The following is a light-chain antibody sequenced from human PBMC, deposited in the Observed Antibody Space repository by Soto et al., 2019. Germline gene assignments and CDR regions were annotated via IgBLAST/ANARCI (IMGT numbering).Light chain of an antibody. V-gene: IGKV1-5*03. CDR3: QQYSSYPYT. CDR1: QSISSW. CDR2: KAS. Sequence: DIQMTQSPSTLSASVGDRVTITCRASQSISSWLAWYQQKPGTAPKLLIYKASSLQSGVPSRFSGSGSGTEFTLTNSSLQPVDFATYYCQQYSSYPYTFGQGTQLEIK. J-gene: IGKJ2*01.